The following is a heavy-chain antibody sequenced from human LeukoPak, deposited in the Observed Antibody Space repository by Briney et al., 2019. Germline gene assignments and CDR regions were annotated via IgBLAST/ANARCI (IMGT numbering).Heavy chain of an antibody. CDR1: GGTFSSYA. J-gene: IGHJ6*04. Sequence: GASLKLSCKVFGGTFSSYAISWVRQAPGQGLEWMGGIIPGFGSAKYAQKFQGRVTITADESTTTAYMELRSLRSEDAAIYYCARDGKYQLLFNGMDVWGKGTTVTVSS. D-gene: IGHD2-2*01. V-gene: IGHV1-69*01. CDR3: ARDGKYQLLFNGMDV. CDR2: IIPGFGSA.